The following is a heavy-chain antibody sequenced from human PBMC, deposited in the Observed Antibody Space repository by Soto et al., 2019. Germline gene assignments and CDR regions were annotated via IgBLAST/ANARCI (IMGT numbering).Heavy chain of an antibody. Sequence: QVQLVQSGAEVKEPGASVKVSCKASGYTFNRYGVSWVRQAPGQGLEWMGWINIYNGKTDYAQKFQGRVSVTTDTSTTTVYMELRSLRSDDTAVYYCARETWKEAPNDYWGQGTLVTVSS. D-gene: IGHD1-1*01. CDR1: GYTFNRYG. J-gene: IGHJ4*02. CDR3: ARETWKEAPNDY. CDR2: INIYNGKT. V-gene: IGHV1-18*01.